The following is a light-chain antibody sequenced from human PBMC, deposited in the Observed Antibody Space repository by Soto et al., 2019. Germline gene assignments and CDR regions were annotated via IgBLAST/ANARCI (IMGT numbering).Light chain of an antibody. CDR3: SSYTSSSTPVA. Sequence: QSALTQPASVSGSPGHSITISCTGTSSDVGGYNYVSWYQQHPGKVPKLMIYEVSRRPSGVSNRFSGSKSGNTASLTISGLQAEDEATYYCSSYTSSSTPVAFGGGTKLTVL. CDR1: SSDVGGYNY. J-gene: IGLJ2*01. V-gene: IGLV2-14*01. CDR2: EVS.